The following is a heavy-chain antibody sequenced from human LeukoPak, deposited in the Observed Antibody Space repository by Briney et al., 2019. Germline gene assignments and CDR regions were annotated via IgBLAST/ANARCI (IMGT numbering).Heavy chain of an antibody. J-gene: IGHJ4*02. V-gene: IGHV3-15*01. CDR2: IKSKTGGGTT. CDR3: TTVDF. Sequence: GGSLRLSCAASGFTFSNAWMSWVRQAPGKGLGWVGRIKSKTGGGTTDYAAPVKGRFTISRDDSKNTLYLQMNSLKTEDTAVYYCTTVDFWGQGTLVTVSS. CDR1: GFTFSNAW.